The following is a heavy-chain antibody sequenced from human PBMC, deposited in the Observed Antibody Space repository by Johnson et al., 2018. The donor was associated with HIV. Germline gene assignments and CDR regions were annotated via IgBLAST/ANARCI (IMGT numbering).Heavy chain of an antibody. Sequence: QVQLVESGGGVVQPGRSLRLSCAASGFTFSSYGMHWVRQAPGKGLEWVAVIWYDGSNKYYADSVKGRFTISRDNSKNTLYLQMNSLRAEDTAVYYCAKEGRYGAFPLWFDIWGQGTMVTVSS. CDR3: AKEGRYGAFPLWFDI. V-gene: IGHV3-30*18. CDR1: GFTFSSYG. CDR2: IWYDGSNK. J-gene: IGHJ3*02. D-gene: IGHD1-14*01.